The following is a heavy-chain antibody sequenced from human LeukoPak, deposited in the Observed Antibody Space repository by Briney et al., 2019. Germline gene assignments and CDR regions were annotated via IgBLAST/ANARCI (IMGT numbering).Heavy chain of an antibody. V-gene: IGHV1-18*01. CDR1: GYTFTSYG. Sequence: ATVKVSCKASGYTFTSYGISWVRQAPGQGLEWMGWISAYNGNTNYAQKLQGRVTMTTDTSTSTAYMELRSLRSDDTAVYYCARDQYSSFSPGWFDPWGQGTLVTVSS. CDR3: ARDQYSSFSPGWFDP. D-gene: IGHD6-6*01. J-gene: IGHJ5*02. CDR2: ISAYNGNT.